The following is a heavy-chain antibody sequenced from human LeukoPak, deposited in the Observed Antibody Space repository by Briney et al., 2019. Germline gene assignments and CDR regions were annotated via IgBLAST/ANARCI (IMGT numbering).Heavy chain of an antibody. V-gene: IGHV3-23*01. CDR1: GFSFDICA. CDR2: IGGPTET. D-gene: IGHD4-23*01. Sequence: GGSLRLSCIASGFSFDICAMSWVRQAPGKGPEWVSSIGGPTETFYADSVKGRFTVSRDNSQNTLYLQMNSLRAEDTAVYYCAKDATPRNSIWDYFGKWGQGALVTVST. CDR3: AKDATPRNSIWDYFGK. J-gene: IGHJ4*02.